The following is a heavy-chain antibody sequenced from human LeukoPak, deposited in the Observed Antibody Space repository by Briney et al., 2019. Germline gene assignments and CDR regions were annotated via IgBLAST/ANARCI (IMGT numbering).Heavy chain of an antibody. CDR1: GFTFSSYS. J-gene: IGHJ3*01. Sequence: GGSLRLSCAASGFTFSSYSMNWVRQAPGKGLEWVGRIKSKSDGGTTDYAAPVKGRFTISRDDPKITLYLQMSSLKTEDTAVYYCAHGLWHYDAFDVWGQGTMVTVSS. CDR2: IKSKSDGGTT. V-gene: IGHV3-15*01. D-gene: IGHD3-10*01. CDR3: AHGLWHYDAFDV.